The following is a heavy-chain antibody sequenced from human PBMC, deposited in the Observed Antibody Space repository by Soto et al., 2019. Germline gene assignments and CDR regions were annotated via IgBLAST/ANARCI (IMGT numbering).Heavy chain of an antibody. CDR2: IYHGGAN. Sequence: PSETLSLTCTVSVVSITSGSYYCAWIRQPPWKGLEWLGYIYHGGANTYNASFKSRVTISIDTSKNQFFLKVNSVTAADTALYFCPRDSTGCQEYW. CDR1: VVSITSGSYY. J-gene: IGHJ2*01. V-gene: IGHV4-61*01. CDR3: PRDSTGCQEYW. D-gene: IGHD6-19*01.